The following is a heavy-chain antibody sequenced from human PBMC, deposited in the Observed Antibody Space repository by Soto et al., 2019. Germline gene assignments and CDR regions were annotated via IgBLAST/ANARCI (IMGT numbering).Heavy chain of an antibody. V-gene: IGHV1-18*01. D-gene: IGHD5-18*01. Sequence: ASVKVSCKASGYTFTSYGISWVRQAPGQGLEWKGWISAYNGNTNYAQKLQGRVTMTTDTSTSTAYMELRSLRSDDTAVYYCARDFLAVDTAMVTPYYYYYGMDVWGQGTTVTVSS. J-gene: IGHJ6*02. CDR2: ISAYNGNT. CDR1: GYTFTSYG. CDR3: ARDFLAVDTAMVTPYYYYYGMDV.